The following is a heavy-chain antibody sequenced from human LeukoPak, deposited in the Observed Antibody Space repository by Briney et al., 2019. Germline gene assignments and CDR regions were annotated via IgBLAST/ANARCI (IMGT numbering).Heavy chain of an antibody. J-gene: IGHJ6*03. Sequence: GASVKVSCKASGGTFSSYAISWVRQAPGQGLEWMGGIIPIFGTANYAQTFQGRVTITADESTSTAYMELSSLRSEDTAVYYCASSSSGYYYYYMDVWGEGTTVTVSS. CDR1: GGTFSSYA. CDR2: IIPIFGTA. V-gene: IGHV1-69*13. CDR3: ASSSSGYYYYYMDV. D-gene: IGHD6-6*01.